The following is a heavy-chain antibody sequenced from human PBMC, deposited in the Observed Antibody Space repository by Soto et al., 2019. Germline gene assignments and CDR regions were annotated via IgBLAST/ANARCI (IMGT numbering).Heavy chain of an antibody. V-gene: IGHV4-31*03. D-gene: IGHD3-22*01. J-gene: IGHJ4*02. CDR2: IYYSGST. CDR1: GGSISSGGYY. CDR3: ASTNYYDSSGYYDY. Sequence: SETLSLTCTVSGGSISSGGYYWSWIRQHPGKGLEWIGYIYYSGSTYYNPSLKSRVTISVDTSKNQFSLKLSSVTAADTAAYYCASTNYYDSSGYYDYWGQGTLVTVSS.